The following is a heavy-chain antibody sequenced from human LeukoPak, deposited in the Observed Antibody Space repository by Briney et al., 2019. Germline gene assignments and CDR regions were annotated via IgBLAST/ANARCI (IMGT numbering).Heavy chain of an antibody. CDR1: GFSLSTSGMC. J-gene: IGHJ4*02. CDR3: ARTLHYCSGGSCYSFDY. V-gene: IGHV2-70*01. CDR2: IDWDDDK. Sequence: SGPALVKPTQTLTLTCTFSGFSLSTSGMCVSWIRQPPGKALEWLALIDWDDDKYYSTSLKTRLTISKDTSKDQVVLTMTNMDPVDTATYYCARTLHYCSGGSCYSFDYWGQGTPVTVSS. D-gene: IGHD2-15*01.